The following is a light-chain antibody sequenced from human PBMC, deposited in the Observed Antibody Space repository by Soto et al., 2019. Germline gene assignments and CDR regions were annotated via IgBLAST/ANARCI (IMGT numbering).Light chain of an antibody. J-gene: IGKJ1*01. Sequence: DIQMTQYPSSLSASVGDRVTITCRASQGIRNDLGWYQQKPGKAPKFLIYDASSLESGVPSRFSGSGSGTEFTLTISSLQADDFATYFCQQYNDYSWTFGQGTKVDIK. CDR1: QGIRND. CDR3: QQYNDYSWT. CDR2: DAS. V-gene: IGKV1-17*01.